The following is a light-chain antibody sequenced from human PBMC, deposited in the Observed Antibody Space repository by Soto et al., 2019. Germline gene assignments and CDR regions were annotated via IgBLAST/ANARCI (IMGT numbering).Light chain of an antibody. J-gene: IGKJ1*01. CDR2: GAS. CDR1: ESVSSN. Sequence: EIVMTQSPGPLSVSPGERATLSCRASESVSSNLAWYQQKPGQAPSLLIYGASTRAAGVPVRFSGSGSVTEFTLTISSLQSEDFAVYYCQQYNYWPRTFGQGTKVEIK. CDR3: QQYNYWPRT. V-gene: IGKV3-15*01.